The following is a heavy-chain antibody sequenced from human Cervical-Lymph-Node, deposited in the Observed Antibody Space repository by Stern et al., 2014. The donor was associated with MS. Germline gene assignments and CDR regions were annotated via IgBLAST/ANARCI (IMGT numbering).Heavy chain of an antibody. Sequence: QVQLQESGPGLVKPSGTLSLTCAVSGASIGSSHWGGWVRQPPGKGLEWIGEIYHPGTINYNPSLKMRITKSLNKSKTQFSLRRNSVTAADTAIYYCAKEGRVSRFDSWGQGTLVTVSS. CDR1: GASIGSSHW. V-gene: IGHV4-4*02. J-gene: IGHJ4*02. CDR2: IYHPGTI. CDR3: AKEGRVSRFDS. D-gene: IGHD6-13*01.